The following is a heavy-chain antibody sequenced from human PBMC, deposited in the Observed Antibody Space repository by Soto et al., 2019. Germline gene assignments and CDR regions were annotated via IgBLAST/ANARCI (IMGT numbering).Heavy chain of an antibody. D-gene: IGHD5-18*01. CDR2: ISSSSTYM. V-gene: IGHV3-21*01. J-gene: IGHJ6*02. CDR3: ASFLADTTMGLLADYYYGMDV. CDR1: GFTFSTYT. Sequence: TGGSLRLSCAASGFTFSTYTLTWVRQAPGKGREGGSSISSSSTYMYYAASVKGRFTISRDNAKDSVFLQMNSLRAEDTAVYYCASFLADTTMGLLADYYYGMDVWGQGTTVTVSS.